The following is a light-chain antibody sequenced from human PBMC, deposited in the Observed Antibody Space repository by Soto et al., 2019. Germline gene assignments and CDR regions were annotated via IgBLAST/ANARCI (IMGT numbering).Light chain of an antibody. CDR2: GAS. J-gene: IGKJ1*01. V-gene: IGKV3-15*01. CDR1: QSVSSN. CDR3: QQYNNWPRT. Sequence: EIVMTQSPATLSVSPGERATLSCRASQSVSSNLAWYQQKPGQAPRLLIYGASTRATGIPARFSGSGSGTEFTLTISSLQSEDLAVAYCQQYNNWPRTFGQGTKVEIK.